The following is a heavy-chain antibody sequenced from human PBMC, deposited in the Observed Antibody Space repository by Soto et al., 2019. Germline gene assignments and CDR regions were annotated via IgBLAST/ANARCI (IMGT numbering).Heavy chain of an antibody. D-gene: IGHD3-10*01. Sequence: PSETLSLTCAVYGGSFSGYYWTWIRQPPGKGLEWIGNIYYSGSTSYNPSLKSRVTISVDTSKNQFSLKLSSVTAADTAVYYCASSSSGSYYNGPDYWGQGTLVTVSS. CDR1: GGSFSGYY. CDR3: ASSSSGSYYNGPDY. CDR2: IYYSGST. V-gene: IGHV4-34*01. J-gene: IGHJ4*02.